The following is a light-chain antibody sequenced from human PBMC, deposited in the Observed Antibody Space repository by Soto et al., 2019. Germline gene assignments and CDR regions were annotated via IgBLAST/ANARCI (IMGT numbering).Light chain of an antibody. CDR2: DTS. V-gene: IGLV7-46*01. Sequence: QAVVTQEPSLTVSPGGTATLTCGSSTGAVTSGHYPYWFQKKPGQAPSTLNYDTSNKHSWTPARFSGSLLGGKAALTLSGAQPEDEAEYYCLLSYSGAWVFGGGTKLTVL. J-gene: IGLJ3*02. CDR3: LLSYSGAWV. CDR1: TGAVTSGHY.